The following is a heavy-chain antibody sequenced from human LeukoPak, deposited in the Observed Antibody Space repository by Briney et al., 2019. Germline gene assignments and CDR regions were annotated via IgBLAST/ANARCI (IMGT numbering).Heavy chain of an antibody. J-gene: IGHJ4*02. CDR2: ISAYNGNT. CDR1: GYTFPSYG. V-gene: IGHV1-18*01. CDR3: AIGIVGSYFDY. Sequence: GASVKVSCKASGYTFPSYGITWVRQAPGQGLEWMGWISAYNGNTNYAQKLQGRVTMTTDTSTSTAYMELSSLRSEDTAVYYCAIGIVGSYFDYWGQGTLVTVSS. D-gene: IGHD1-26*01.